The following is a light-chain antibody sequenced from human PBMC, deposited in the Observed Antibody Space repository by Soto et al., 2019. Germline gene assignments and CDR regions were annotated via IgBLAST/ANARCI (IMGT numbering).Light chain of an antibody. V-gene: IGKV1-13*02. J-gene: IGKJ4*01. CDR3: QQFASFAHT. CDR1: QGISSA. Sequence: AIQLTQSPSSLSASVGDRVTITCRASQGISSALAWYQQRPGKAPKLLIYDASSLETGVPSRFSSDGSGTDFTIPVSSLQPEEFATYCCQQFASFAHTFGGGTKVQIK. CDR2: DAS.